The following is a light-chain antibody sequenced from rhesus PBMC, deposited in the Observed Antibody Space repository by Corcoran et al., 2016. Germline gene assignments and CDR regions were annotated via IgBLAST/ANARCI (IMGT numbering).Light chain of an antibody. J-gene: IGKJ1*01. CDR3: QQYNSAPWT. CDR2: KAS. Sequence: DIQMTQSPSSLSASVGDRVTITCRASQGISSWLAWYPQKPGKAPKLLIYKASRLQSGVPTRFSGIGIWTDFTLTISSLQPEDVATYDCQQYNSAPWTFGQGTKVEIK. CDR1: QGISSW. V-gene: IGKV1-21*01.